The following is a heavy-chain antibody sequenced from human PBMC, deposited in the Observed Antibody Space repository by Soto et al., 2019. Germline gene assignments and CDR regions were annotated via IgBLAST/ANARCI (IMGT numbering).Heavy chain of an antibody. D-gene: IGHD3-22*01. J-gene: IGHJ3*02. V-gene: IGHV3-23*01. CDR2: ISGSGGST. Sequence: PGGSLRLSCAASGLTFSSYAMSWVRQAPGKGLEWVSAISGSGGSTYYADSVKGRFTISRDNSKNTLYLQMNSLRAEDTAVYYCAKDFEGDSSGLTAFDIWGQGTMVTVSS. CDR3: AKDFEGDSSGLTAFDI. CDR1: GLTFSSYA.